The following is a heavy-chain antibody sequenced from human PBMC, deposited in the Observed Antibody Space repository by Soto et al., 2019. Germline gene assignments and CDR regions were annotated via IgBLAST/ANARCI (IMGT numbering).Heavy chain of an antibody. J-gene: IGHJ4*02. V-gene: IGHV4-39*01. Sequence: PSETLSLICTVSGGSISSRSHYWGWIRQSPGKHLEWIGSSFYRGSTHYNPSLKTRVTISVDTSKNQVSLKLYSVTAADTAVYYCATADGFGVVTPFFEYWGQGILVTVSS. CDR1: GGSISSRSHY. D-gene: IGHD3-3*01. CDR3: ATADGFGVVTPFFEY. CDR2: SFYRGST.